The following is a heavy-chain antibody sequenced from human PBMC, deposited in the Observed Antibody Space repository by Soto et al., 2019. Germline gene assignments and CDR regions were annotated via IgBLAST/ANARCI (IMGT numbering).Heavy chain of an antibody. V-gene: IGHV4-59*08. D-gene: IGHD4-4*01. CDR1: GGSMSSYY. CDR3: ARLPSNLRAPDY. Sequence: SETLSLTCTASGGSMSSYYWSWIRQPPGKGLEWIGYIYYSGSTNYNPSLKSRVTISVDTSKNQFSLKLSSVTAADTAVYYCARLPSNLRAPDYWGQGTLVTVSS. CDR2: IYYSGST. J-gene: IGHJ4*02.